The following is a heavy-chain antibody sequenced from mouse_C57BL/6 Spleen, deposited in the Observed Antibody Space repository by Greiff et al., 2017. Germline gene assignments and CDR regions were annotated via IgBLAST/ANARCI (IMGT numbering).Heavy chain of an antibody. V-gene: IGHV1-52*01. CDR3: GRAGDYDAMDY. D-gene: IGHD4-1*01. J-gene: IGHJ4*01. CDR2: IDPSDSET. Sequence: VQLQQPGAELVRPGSSVKLSCKASGYTFTSYWMHWVKQRPIQGLEWIGNIDPSDSETHYNQKFKDKATLTVDKSSSTAYTQLSSLTSEDAAVYYCGRAGDYDAMDYWGQGTSVTVSS. CDR1: GYTFTSYW.